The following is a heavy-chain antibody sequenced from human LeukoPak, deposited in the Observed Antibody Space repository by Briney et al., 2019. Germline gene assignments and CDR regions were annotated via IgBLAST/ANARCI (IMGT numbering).Heavy chain of an antibody. Sequence: SETLSLTCTVSGGSISSYYWSWIRQPPGKGLEWIGYIYYSGSTNYIPSLKSRVTISVDTSKNQFSLKLSSVTAADTAVYYCARRETYYYDSSGYFDYWGQGTLVTVSS. CDR1: GGSISSYY. CDR2: IYYSGST. D-gene: IGHD3-22*01. CDR3: ARRETYYYDSSGYFDY. J-gene: IGHJ4*02. V-gene: IGHV4-59*08.